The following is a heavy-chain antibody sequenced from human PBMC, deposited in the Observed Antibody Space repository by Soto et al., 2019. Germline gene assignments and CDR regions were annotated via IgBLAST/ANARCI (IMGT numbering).Heavy chain of an antibody. CDR2: ISSSSSYT. V-gene: IGHV3-11*03. CDR3: ARSLLVLPAAHGP. D-gene: IGHD2-2*01. CDR1: GFTFSDYY. Sequence: PGGSLRLSCAASGFTFSDYYMSWIRQAPGKGLEWVSYISSSSSYTNYADSVKGRFTISRDNAKNSLYLQMNSLRAEDTAVYYCARSLLVLPAAHGPWGQGTLVTVSS. J-gene: IGHJ5*02.